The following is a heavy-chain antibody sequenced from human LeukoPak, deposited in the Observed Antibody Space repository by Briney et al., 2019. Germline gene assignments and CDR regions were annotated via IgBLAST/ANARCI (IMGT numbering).Heavy chain of an antibody. J-gene: IGHJ4*02. CDR2: ISGDGSKK. Sequence: GGSLRLSCVASGFTFDEYAMHWARQAPGKSLEWVSLISGDGSKKHYADSVKGRFTISRDNSKNSLFLQVNSLRTEDTALYYCAKDMGPLGTIWLDYWGQGTLVSVSS. CDR1: GFTFDEYA. V-gene: IGHV3-43*02. CDR3: AKDMGPLGTIWLDY. D-gene: IGHD3-3*01.